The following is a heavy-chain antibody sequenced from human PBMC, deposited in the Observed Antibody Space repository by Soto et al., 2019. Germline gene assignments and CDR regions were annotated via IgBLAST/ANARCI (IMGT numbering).Heavy chain of an antibody. V-gene: IGHV3-23*01. D-gene: IGHD5-12*01. CDR3: AGIVATIY. CDR1: GFIFSNYG. CDR2: ITGTGGYT. J-gene: IGHJ4*01. Sequence: GGSLRLSCAASGFIFSNYGMSWVRQAPGKGLEWVSAITGTGGYTYYADSVKGRFTISRDNSKSTLYLQMSNLRAEDTAVYYCAGIVATIYWGQGTLVIVSS.